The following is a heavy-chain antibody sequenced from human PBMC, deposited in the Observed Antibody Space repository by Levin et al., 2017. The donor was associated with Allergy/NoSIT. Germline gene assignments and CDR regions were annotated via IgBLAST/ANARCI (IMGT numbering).Heavy chain of an antibody. D-gene: IGHD1-1*01. Sequence: GESLKISCAASGFTFSSYGMHWVRQAPGKGLEWVAVISYDGSNKYYADSVKGRFTISRDNSKNTLYLQMNSLRAEDTAVYYCATNQNNWNDEYYFDYWGQGTLVTVSS. CDR2: ISYDGSNK. V-gene: IGHV3-30*03. CDR3: ATNQNNWNDEYYFDY. J-gene: IGHJ4*02. CDR1: GFTFSSYG.